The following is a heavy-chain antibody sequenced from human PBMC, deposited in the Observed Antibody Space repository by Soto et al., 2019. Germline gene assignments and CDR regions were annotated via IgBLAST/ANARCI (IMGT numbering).Heavy chain of an antibody. CDR2: ISSSSSTI. CDR3: ARDNDFWGGPPSGWFDP. CDR1: GFTFSSYS. V-gene: IGHV3-48*01. D-gene: IGHD3-3*01. Sequence: GGSLRLSCAASGFTFSSYSMNWVRQAPGKGLEWVSYISSSSSTIYYADSVKGRFTISRDNAKNSLYLQMNSLRAEDKAVYYWARDNDFWGGPPSGWFDPWGQGPLVTFSS. J-gene: IGHJ5*02.